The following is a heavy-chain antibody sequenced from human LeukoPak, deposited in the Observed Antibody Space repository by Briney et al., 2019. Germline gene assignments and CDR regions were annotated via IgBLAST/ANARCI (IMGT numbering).Heavy chain of an antibody. Sequence: GGSLRLSCAASGFTFSSYGMHWVRQAPGKGLEWVAVISYDGSNKYYADSVKGRFTISRDNSKNTLYLQMNSLRAEDTAVYYCAKDRGAVAGLVTDYWGQGTLVTVSS. CDR3: AKDRGAVAGLVTDY. V-gene: IGHV3-30*18. D-gene: IGHD6-19*01. CDR1: GFTFSSYG. CDR2: ISYDGSNK. J-gene: IGHJ4*02.